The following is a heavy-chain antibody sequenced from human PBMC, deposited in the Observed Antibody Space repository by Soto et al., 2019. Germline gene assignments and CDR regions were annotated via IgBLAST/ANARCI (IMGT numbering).Heavy chain of an antibody. CDR1: GYDFIGHG. V-gene: IGHV1-18*04. CDR3: ARDQWLKVPAVVGDKFDS. CDR2: INSYNGDT. D-gene: IGHD6-19*01. Sequence: QVQLVQSGGEEKKPGASVKVSCKASGYDFIGHGISWVRQARGQGLEWMGWINSYNGDTKYARKYQDRTTLTKDKSARTVYMELASLRSDDRAVYYFARDQWLKVPAVVGDKFDSWGQGTLVTVSS. J-gene: IGHJ5*01.